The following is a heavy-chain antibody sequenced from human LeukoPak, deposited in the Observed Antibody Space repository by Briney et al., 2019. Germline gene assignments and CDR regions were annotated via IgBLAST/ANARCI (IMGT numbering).Heavy chain of an antibody. CDR2: ISGSGGST. V-gene: IGHV3-23*01. J-gene: IGHJ1*01. Sequence: PGGSLRLSCSASGFTFSSYAMSWVRQAPGKGLEWVSAISGSGGSTYYADSVKGRFTISRDNSKNTLYLQMNSLRAEDTAVYYCAKDRYYDSSGYDAEYFQHWGQGTLVTVSS. D-gene: IGHD3-22*01. CDR1: GFTFSSYA. CDR3: AKDRYYDSSGYDAEYFQH.